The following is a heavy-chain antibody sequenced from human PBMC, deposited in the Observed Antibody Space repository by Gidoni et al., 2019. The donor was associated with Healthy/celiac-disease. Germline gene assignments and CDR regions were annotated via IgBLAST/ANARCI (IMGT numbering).Heavy chain of an antibody. CDR3: ARVYSGYDLGYYYYYGMDV. CDR1: GGPFSSYA. J-gene: IGHJ6*02. V-gene: IGHV1-69*01. Sequence: QVQLVQSGAEVKKPGSSVTVSCTASGGPFSSYAISWVRQAPGQGLEWMGGIIPIFGTANYAQKFQGRVTITADESTSTAYMELSSLRSEDTAVYYCARVYSGYDLGYYYYYGMDVWGQGTTVTVSS. D-gene: IGHD5-12*01. CDR2: IIPIFGTA.